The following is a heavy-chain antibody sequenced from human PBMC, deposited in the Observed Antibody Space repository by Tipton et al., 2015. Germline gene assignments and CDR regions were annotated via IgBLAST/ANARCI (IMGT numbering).Heavy chain of an antibody. D-gene: IGHD6-19*01. Sequence: TLSLTCTVSSDSINKYHWSWIRQPPGKELQWIGYIQYSGGTNYNPSLESRVSMSVDTSKTQFSLEMRSVTATDTAVYYCARARGRHSGLFDSWGQGTLVTVSS. CDR1: SDSINKYH. J-gene: IGHJ4*02. V-gene: IGHV4-59*01. CDR2: IQYSGGT. CDR3: ARARGRHSGLFDS.